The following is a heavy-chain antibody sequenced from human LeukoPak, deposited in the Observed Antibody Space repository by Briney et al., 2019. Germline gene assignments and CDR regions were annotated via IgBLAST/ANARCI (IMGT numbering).Heavy chain of an antibody. CDR2: ISSSGSTI. CDR3: AKDSGDSSTWYMDV. J-gene: IGHJ6*03. V-gene: IGHV3-48*03. D-gene: IGHD6-13*01. CDR1: GFTFSSYE. Sequence: GGSLRLSCAASGFTFSSYEMNWVRQAPGKGLEWVSYISSSGSTIYYADSVKGRFTISRDNSKNTLYLQMNSLRAEDTAVYYCAKDSGDSSTWYMDVWGKGTTVTVSS.